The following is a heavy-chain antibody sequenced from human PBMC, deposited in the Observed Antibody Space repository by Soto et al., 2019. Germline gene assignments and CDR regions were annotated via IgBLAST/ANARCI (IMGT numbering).Heavy chain of an antibody. V-gene: IGHV4-39*01. CDR3: AITSSHEVGGMDV. CDR2: IYYSGST. Sequence: PSETLSLTCTVSGGSISSSSYYWGWIRQPPGKGLEWIGSIYYSGSTYYNPSLKSRVTISVDTSKNQFSLKLSSVTAADTAVYYCAITSSHEVGGMDVWGQGTTVTVSS. J-gene: IGHJ6*02. D-gene: IGHD2-2*01. CDR1: GGSISSSSYY.